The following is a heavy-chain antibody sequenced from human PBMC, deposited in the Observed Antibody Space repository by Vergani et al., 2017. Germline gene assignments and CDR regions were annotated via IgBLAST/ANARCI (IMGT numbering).Heavy chain of an antibody. CDR2: VNSDVSWT. D-gene: IGHD3/OR15-3a*01. CDR3: ARGRTGADFDY. V-gene: IGHV3-74*01. Sequence: EVQLVESGGGLVQPGGSLRLSCAASGFTFSSYWMHWVRQAPGKGLVWVSRVNSDVSWTTYADSVKGRFIISRDNAKNTLYLQMNSLRADEPAVYYCARGRTGADFDYWGQGTLVTVSS. CDR1: GFTFSSYW. J-gene: IGHJ4*02.